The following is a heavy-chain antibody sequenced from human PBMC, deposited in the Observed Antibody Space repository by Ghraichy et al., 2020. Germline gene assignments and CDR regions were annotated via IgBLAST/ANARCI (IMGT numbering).Heavy chain of an antibody. V-gene: IGHV3-7*01. CDR1: GFTFSGYW. CDR2: IKKDGSEK. D-gene: IGHD6-19*01. Sequence: GGSLRLSCAASGFTFSGYWMSWVRQAPGKGLEWVANIKKDGSEKYYVDSVKGRFPISRDNAKNSLYLQMNSLRAEDTAVYYCARDLGSGWYFDYWGQGTLVTVSS. CDR3: ARDLGSGWYFDY. J-gene: IGHJ4*02.